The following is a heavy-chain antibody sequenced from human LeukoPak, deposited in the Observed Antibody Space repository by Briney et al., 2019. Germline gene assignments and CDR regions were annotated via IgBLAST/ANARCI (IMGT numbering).Heavy chain of an antibody. V-gene: IGHV4-4*07. Sequence: PSETLSLTCTVSGGSLSSYYWSWIRQPAGKGLEWIGRIYTSGSTNYNTSLKSRVTMPVDTSKNQFSLKLSSVTAADTAVYYCARVYYGSGSYIWRTDAFDIWGQGTMVTVSS. D-gene: IGHD3-10*01. J-gene: IGHJ3*02. CDR3: ARVYYGSGSYIWRTDAFDI. CDR1: GGSLSSYY. CDR2: IYTSGST.